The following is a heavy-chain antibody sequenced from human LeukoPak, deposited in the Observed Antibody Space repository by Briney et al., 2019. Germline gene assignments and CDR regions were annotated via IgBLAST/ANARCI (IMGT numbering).Heavy chain of an antibody. V-gene: IGHV4-61*02. CDR2: IYTSGST. J-gene: IGHJ3*02. Sequence: SETLSLTCTVSGGSISSGSYYWSWIRQPAGKGLEWLGRIYTSGSTTSNPSLKSRVPISVDTSKNQFSLKLSSVTAADTAVYYCAIEMATIAAFDIWGQGTMVTVSS. CDR1: GGSISSGSYY. D-gene: IGHD5-24*01. CDR3: AIEMATIAAFDI.